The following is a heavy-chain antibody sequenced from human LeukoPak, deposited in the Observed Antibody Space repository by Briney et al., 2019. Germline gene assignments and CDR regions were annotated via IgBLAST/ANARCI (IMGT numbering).Heavy chain of an antibody. Sequence: SETLSLTCAVYGGSFSGYYWSWIRQPPGKGLEWIGEINHSGSTNYNPSLKSRVTISVDTSKNQFSLKLSSVTAADTAVYYCARGRNRWSYYGSGSYSWFDPWGQGTLVTVSS. J-gene: IGHJ5*02. V-gene: IGHV4-34*01. CDR1: GGSFSGYY. CDR3: ARGRNRWSYYGSGSYSWFDP. CDR2: INHSGST. D-gene: IGHD3-10*01.